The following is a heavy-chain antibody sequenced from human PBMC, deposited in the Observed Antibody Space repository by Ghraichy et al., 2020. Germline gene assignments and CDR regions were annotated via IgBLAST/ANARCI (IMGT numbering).Heavy chain of an antibody. Sequence: GGSLRLSCAASGFTCSSYAMSWVRQAPGKGLEWVSGISGSGGSTYYVDSVKGRFTISRDNSKNTLYLQMNSLRAEDTAVYYCAKGIAAGTSTIAYYYNGMDVWGQGTTVTVSS. CDR3: AKGIAAGTSTIAYYYNGMDV. CDR1: GFTCSSYA. D-gene: IGHD6-13*01. CDR2: ISGSGGST. J-gene: IGHJ6*02. V-gene: IGHV3-23*01.